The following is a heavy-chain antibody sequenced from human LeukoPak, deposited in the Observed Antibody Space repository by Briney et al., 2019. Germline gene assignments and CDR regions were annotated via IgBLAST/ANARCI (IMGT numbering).Heavy chain of an antibody. J-gene: IGHJ5*02. CDR1: DFPFRSFG. CDR2: KKQVESEK. CDR3: ARDRELRYFDWLLFQYNWFDP. Sequence: SGGPLNFSGAALDFPFRSFGLSWAPRAPGRGLEWVANKKQVESEKYYVDSVKGRFTISRDNAKNSLYLQMNSLRAEDTAVYYCARDRELRYFDWLLFQYNWFDPWGQGTLVTVSS. V-gene: IGHV3-7*01. D-gene: IGHD3-9*01.